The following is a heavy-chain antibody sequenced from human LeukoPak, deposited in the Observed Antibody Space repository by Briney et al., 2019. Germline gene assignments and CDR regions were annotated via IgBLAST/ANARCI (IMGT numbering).Heavy chain of an antibody. CDR2: ISGSGGST. D-gene: IGHD6-19*01. Sequence: PGGSLRLSCSASGSTFSSYAMSWVRQAPGKGLEWVSAISGSGGSTNYADSVKGRFTISRDNSKNTLYLQMNSLRAEDTAVYYCAVSSGWYKIDYWGQGTLVTVSS. CDR3: AVSSGWYKIDY. V-gene: IGHV3-23*01. J-gene: IGHJ4*02. CDR1: GSTFSSYA.